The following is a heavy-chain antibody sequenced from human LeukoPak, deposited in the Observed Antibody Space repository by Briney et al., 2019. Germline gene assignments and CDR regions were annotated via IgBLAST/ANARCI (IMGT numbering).Heavy chain of an antibody. D-gene: IGHD5-18*01. CDR1: GGSISSGSYY. CDR2: IYTSGST. J-gene: IGHJ6*03. CDR3: ARDAGYSYGLYYYYMDV. Sequence: SQTLSLTCTASGGSISSGSYYWSWIRQPAGKGLEWIGRIYTSGSTNYNPSLKSRVTISVDTSKNQFSLKLSSVTAADTAVYYCARDAGYSYGLYYYYMDVWGKGTTVTVSS. V-gene: IGHV4-61*02.